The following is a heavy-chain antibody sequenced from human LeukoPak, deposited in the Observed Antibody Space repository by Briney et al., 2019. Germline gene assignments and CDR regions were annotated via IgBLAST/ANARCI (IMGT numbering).Heavy chain of an antibody. J-gene: IGHJ4*02. CDR2: INPNSGGT. CDR3: ARGPSGRLFDY. Sequence: ASVKVSCKTSGGIFSSYGISWVRQAPGQGLEWMGWINPNSGGTNYAQKFQGRVTMTRDTSINTAYMELSRLRSDDTAVYYCARGPSGRLFDYWGQGTLVTVSS. V-gene: IGHV1-2*02. CDR1: GGIFSSYG. D-gene: IGHD5-12*01.